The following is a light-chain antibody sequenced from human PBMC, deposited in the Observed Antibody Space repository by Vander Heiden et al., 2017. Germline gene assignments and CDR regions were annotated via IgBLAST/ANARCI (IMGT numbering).Light chain of an antibody. V-gene: IGKV4-1*01. CDR3: QQYYSTPYT. CDR2: WAS. Sequence: DIVMTQSPASLTGSLGESATINCKSSQSVLYSSNNKNYLAWYQQKPGQPPKLLIYWASTRESGVPDRFSGSGSGTDFTLTISSLQAEDVAVYYCQQYYSTPYTFGQGTKLEIK. J-gene: IGKJ2*01. CDR1: QSVLYSSNNKNY.